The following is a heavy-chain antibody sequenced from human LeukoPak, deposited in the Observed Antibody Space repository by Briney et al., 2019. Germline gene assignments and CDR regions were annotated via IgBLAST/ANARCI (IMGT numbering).Heavy chain of an antibody. CDR1: GGSISSYY. D-gene: IGHD3-10*01. V-gene: IGHV4-59*01. CDR2: IYYSGST. Sequence: KPSETLSLTCTVSGGSISSYYWSWIRQPPGKGLEWIGYIYYSGSTNYNPSLKSRVTISVDTSKNQFSLKLSSVTAADTAVYYCARGYHGWFGEFRAIDYWGQGTLVTVSS. CDR3: ARGYHGWFGEFRAIDY. J-gene: IGHJ4*02.